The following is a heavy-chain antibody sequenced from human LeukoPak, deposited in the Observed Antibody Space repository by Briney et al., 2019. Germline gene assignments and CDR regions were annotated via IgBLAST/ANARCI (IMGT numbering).Heavy chain of an antibody. D-gene: IGHD5-24*01. CDR1: GGSFSGYY. CDR2: INHSGST. V-gene: IGHV4-34*01. Sequence: PPETLSLTCAVYGGSFSGYYWSWIRQPPGKGLEWIGEINHSGSTNYNPSLKSRVTISVDTSKNQFSLKLSSVTAADTAVYYCARGFWPLQCDAFDIWGQGTMVTVSS. J-gene: IGHJ3*02. CDR3: ARGFWPLQCDAFDI.